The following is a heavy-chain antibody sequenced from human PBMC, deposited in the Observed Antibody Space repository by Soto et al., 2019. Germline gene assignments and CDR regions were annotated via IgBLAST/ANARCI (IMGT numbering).Heavy chain of an antibody. Sequence: SETLSLTCTVSGSSISSYYWSWNRKPPGQGLEWIGYVYYRGSTNYNPSLKSRVTISVDTSKDQLSLKLTSVTAADTAVYYCARHTDCGSGSSCLGSDNMDTDAFDIWGQGTMVTVSS. J-gene: IGHJ3*02. D-gene: IGHD3-10*01. V-gene: IGHV4-59*08. CDR1: GSSISSYY. CDR3: ARHTDCGSGSSCLGSDNMDTDAFDI. CDR2: VYYRGST.